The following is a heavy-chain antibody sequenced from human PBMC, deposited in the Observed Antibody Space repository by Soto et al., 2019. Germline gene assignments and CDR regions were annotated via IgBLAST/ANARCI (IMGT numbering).Heavy chain of an antibody. V-gene: IGHV1-2*04. CDR3: ARGGSQTGDEDCCDYYMDV. CDR1: GYTFTGYY. CDR2: INPNSGGT. Sequence: ASVKVSCKASGYTFTGYYMHWVRQAPGQGLEWMGWINPNSGGTNYAQKFQGWVTMTRDTSISTAYMELSRLRSDDTAVYYCARGGSQTGDEDCCDYYMDVWGKGTTVTVSS. D-gene: IGHD7-27*01. J-gene: IGHJ6*03.